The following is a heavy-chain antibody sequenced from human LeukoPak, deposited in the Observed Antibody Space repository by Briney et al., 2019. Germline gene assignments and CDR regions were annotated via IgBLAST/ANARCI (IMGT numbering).Heavy chain of an antibody. CDR2: INHSGST. Sequence: SETLSLTCAVYGGSFSGYYWSWIRQPPGKGLEWNGEINHSGSTNYNPSLKSRVTISVDTSKNQFSLKLSSVTAADTAVYYCARTVTSPRRYYYGMDVWGKGTTVTVSS. V-gene: IGHV4-34*01. CDR3: ARTVTSPRRYYYGMDV. CDR1: GGSFSGYY. J-gene: IGHJ6*04. D-gene: IGHD4-17*01.